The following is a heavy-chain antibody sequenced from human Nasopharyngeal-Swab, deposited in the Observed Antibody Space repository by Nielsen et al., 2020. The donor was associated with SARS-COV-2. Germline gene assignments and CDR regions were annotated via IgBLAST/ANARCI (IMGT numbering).Heavy chain of an antibody. V-gene: IGHV1-69*04. D-gene: IGHD5-18*01. CDR3: ARGDSYGASWYFDL. CDR2: IIPILGIA. J-gene: IGHJ2*01. CDR1: GGTFSSYA. Sequence: SVKVSCKASGGTFSSYAISWVRQAPGQGLEWMGRIIPILGIANYAQKFQGRVTITADKSTSTAYIELSSLRSGDTAVYYCARGDSYGASWYFDLWGRGTLVTVSS.